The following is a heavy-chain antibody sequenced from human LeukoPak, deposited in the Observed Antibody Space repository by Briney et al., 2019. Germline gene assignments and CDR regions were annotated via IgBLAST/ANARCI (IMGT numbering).Heavy chain of an antibody. CDR3: ATPYSGGYHGLDI. CDR2: IYYSGST. Sequence: SETLSLTCTVSGGSISSSTYYWGWIRQPPGKGLEWIGSIYYSGSTYYNPSLKSRVTISVDTSKNQFSLKLNSVTAADTAVYYCATPYSGGYHGLDIWGQGTMVTVPS. D-gene: IGHD1-26*01. V-gene: IGHV4-39*01. CDR1: GGSISSSTYY. J-gene: IGHJ3*02.